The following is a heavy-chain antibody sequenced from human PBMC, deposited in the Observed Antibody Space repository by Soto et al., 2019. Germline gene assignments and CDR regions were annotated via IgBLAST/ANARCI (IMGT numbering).Heavy chain of an antibody. CDR2: IYYSGST. D-gene: IGHD3-3*01. CDR1: GGSISSSSYY. CDR3: ARHVQAFIAPDLENWFDP. Sequence: SETLSLTCTVSGGSISSSSYYWGWIRQPPGKGLEWIGSIYYSGSTYYNPSLKSRVTISVDTSKNQFSVKLSSVTAADTAVYYCARHVQAFIAPDLENWFDPWGQGTLVTVSS. V-gene: IGHV4-39*01. J-gene: IGHJ5*02.